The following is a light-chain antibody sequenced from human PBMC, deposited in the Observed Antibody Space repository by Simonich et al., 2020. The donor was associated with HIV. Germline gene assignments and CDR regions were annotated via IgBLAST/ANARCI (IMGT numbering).Light chain of an antibody. Sequence: SYELTQPPSVSVSLGQMARITCSGEALPKQFAYWYQQKPGQAPVLVIYKDSERPSGIPERFSGSSSGTTVTLTISGVQAEDEADYYCQSADSSGTYWVFGGGTKLTVL. CDR2: KDS. CDR3: QSADSSGTYWV. V-gene: IGLV3-25*03. CDR1: ALPKQF. J-gene: IGLJ3*02.